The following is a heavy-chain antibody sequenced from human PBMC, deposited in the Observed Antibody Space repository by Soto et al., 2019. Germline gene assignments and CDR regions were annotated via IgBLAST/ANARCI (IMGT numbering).Heavy chain of an antibody. J-gene: IGHJ6*02. CDR2: IYYSGST. CDR1: GGSISSSSYY. CDR3: ASLAAAGPYYYYGMDV. D-gene: IGHD6-13*01. V-gene: IGHV4-39*01. Sequence: SETLSLTCTVSGGSISSSSYYWGWIRQPPGKGLEWIGSIYYSGSTYYNPSLKSRVTISVDTSKNQFSLKLSSVTAADTAVYYCASLAAAGPYYYYGMDVWGQGTTVTV.